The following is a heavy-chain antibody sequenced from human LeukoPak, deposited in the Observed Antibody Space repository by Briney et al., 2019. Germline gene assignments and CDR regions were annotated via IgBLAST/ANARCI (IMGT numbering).Heavy chain of an antibody. CDR3: ARDGPAADWALDY. CDR1: GFTFSSYW. V-gene: IGHV3-74*01. D-gene: IGHD3-9*01. CDR2: IKTDGSST. J-gene: IGHJ4*02. Sequence: GGSLRLSCAASGFTFSSYWMHWVRQVPGKKLMWVSQIKTDGSSTIYADSVKGRFTVSRDNAKNTLYLQIHSLGVEDTAIYYCARDGPAADWALDYWGQGTLVTVSS.